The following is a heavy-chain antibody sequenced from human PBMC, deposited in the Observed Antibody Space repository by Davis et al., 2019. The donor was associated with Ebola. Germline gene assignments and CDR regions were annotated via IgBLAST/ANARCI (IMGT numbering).Heavy chain of an antibody. CDR1: GGSISSSSYY. CDR3: ARVTAMASYRGMDV. J-gene: IGHJ6*02. CDR2: IYYSGST. D-gene: IGHD5-18*01. V-gene: IGHV4-39*07. Sequence: PSETLSLTCTVSGGSISSSSYYWGWIRQAPGKGLEWIGSIYYSGSTYYNPSLKSRVTISVDTSKNQFSLKLSSVTAADTAVYYCARVTAMASYRGMDVWGQGTTVTVSS.